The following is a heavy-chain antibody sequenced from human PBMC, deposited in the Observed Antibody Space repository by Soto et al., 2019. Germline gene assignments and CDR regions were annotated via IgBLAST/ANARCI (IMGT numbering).Heavy chain of an antibody. D-gene: IGHD1-26*01. CDR1: GFTFSSYA. CDR3: AKTPNSGSYLPTFDY. V-gene: IGHV3-23*01. J-gene: IGHJ4*02. CDR2: IIGSGGST. Sequence: VGSLRLSCAASGFTFSSYAMSWVRQAPGKGLEWVSAIIGSGGSTYYADSVKCRFNISRKNSKNPLYLQMNSLRAEDRAVYYCAKTPNSGSYLPTFDYGGQGPLVTVSS.